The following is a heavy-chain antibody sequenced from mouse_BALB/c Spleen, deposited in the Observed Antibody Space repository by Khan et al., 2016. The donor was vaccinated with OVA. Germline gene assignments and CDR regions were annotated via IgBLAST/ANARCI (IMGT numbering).Heavy chain of an antibody. V-gene: IGHV9-3-1*01. J-gene: IGHJ4*01. CDR3: ARPPYFSDTMAY. Sequence: QIQLVQSGPELKKPGETVKISCTASGYTFTSFGMNWVKQAPGKGLEWMGWINTYTGEPTYADDFKGRFAFSLETSASTAYLQINNLKNEDTATYCCARPPYFSDTMAYWGQGTSVTVSS. CDR1: GYTFTSFG. CDR2: INTYTGEP. D-gene: IGHD2-10*01.